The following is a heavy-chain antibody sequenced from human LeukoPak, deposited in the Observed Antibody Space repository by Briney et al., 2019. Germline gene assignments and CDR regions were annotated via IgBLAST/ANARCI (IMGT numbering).Heavy chain of an antibody. D-gene: IGHD3-22*01. CDR2: IIPIFGTA. V-gene: IGHV1-69*13. J-gene: IGHJ4*02. CDR3: ARARNYYDSGFLFDY. Sequence: SVKVSCKASGGTFSSYAISWVRQAPGQGPEWMGGIIPIFGTANYAQKFQGRVTITADESTSTAYMELSSLRSEDTAVYYCARARNYYDSGFLFDYWGQGTLVTVSS. CDR1: GGTFSSYA.